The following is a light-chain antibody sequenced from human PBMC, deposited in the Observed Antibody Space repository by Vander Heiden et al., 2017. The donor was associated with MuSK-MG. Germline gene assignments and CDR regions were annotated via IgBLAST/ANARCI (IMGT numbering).Light chain of an antibody. CDR2: KAP. Sequence: DIQMTQSPSTLSASVGDRVTITCRASQSISSWLAWYQQKPGKAPKLLIYKAPSLESGVPSRFSGSGSGTESTLTISSLQPDDFATYYCQQYKSYSTFGQGTKVEIK. CDR1: QSISSW. CDR3: QQYKSYST. V-gene: IGKV1-5*03. J-gene: IGKJ1*01.